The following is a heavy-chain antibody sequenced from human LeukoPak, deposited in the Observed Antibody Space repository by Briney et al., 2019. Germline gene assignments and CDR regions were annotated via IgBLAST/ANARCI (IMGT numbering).Heavy chain of an antibody. CDR3: AGLYFDY. V-gene: IGHV4-34*01. CDR2: INHSGST. J-gene: IGHJ4*02. CDR1: GGPFSGYY. Sequence: SETLSLTCAVYGGPFSGYYWSWIRQPPGKGLEWIGEINHSGSTNYNPSLKSRVTISVDTSKNQFSLKLSSVTAADTAVYYCAGLYFDYWGQGTLVTVSS.